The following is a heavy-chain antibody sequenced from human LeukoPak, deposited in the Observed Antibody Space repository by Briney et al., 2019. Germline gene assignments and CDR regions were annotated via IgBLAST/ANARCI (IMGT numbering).Heavy chain of an antibody. CDR1: GGSISSYY. Sequence: SETLSLTCTVSGGSISSYYWSWLRQPAGKGLEGIGRIYTSGSNNYNPSLTSRANMSVETSKNQYSLTLRSVAAGDTAGCYCAGDLGGDYYDSSGYYLEIPNNWFDPWGQGTLVTVSS. J-gene: IGHJ5*02. V-gene: IGHV4-4*07. CDR2: IYTSGSN. D-gene: IGHD3-22*01. CDR3: AGDLGGDYYDSSGYYLEIPNNWFDP.